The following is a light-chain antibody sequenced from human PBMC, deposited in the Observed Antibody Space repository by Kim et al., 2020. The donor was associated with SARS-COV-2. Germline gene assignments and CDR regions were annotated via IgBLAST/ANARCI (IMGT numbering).Light chain of an antibody. V-gene: IGLV2-8*01. CDR1: SSDVGAYNY. CDR2: DVF. CDR3: ASHAGSSLV. Sequence: QSALTQPPSASGSPGQSVTISCTGTSSDVGAYNYVSWHQQHPCKVPKLLIYDVFTRPSGVPDRFSGSKSGNTASLTISGLQTEDEADYYCASHAGSSLVFGGGTQLTVL. J-gene: IGLJ3*02.